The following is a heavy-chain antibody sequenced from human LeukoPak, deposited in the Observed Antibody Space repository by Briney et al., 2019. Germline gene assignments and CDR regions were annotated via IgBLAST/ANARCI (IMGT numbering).Heavy chain of an antibody. V-gene: IGHV3-7*01. CDR1: GFTFSNYC. CDR2: IKQDGTEK. D-gene: IGHD1-26*01. J-gene: IGHJ4*02. Sequence: GGSLRLSCAASGFTFSNYCMSWVRQAPGQGLEWMANIKQDGTEKNYVESVKGRFTISRDDSTSSVYLQMNSLRAEDTAVYYCASDKVVGATYLDYWGQGTLVSVSS. CDR3: ASDKVVGATYLDY.